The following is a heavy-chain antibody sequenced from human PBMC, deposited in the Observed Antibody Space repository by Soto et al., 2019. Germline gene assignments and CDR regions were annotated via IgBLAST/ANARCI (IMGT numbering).Heavy chain of an antibody. Sequence: SETLSLTCTVSGGSIRNTSYYWGWIRQPPGKRKEWIGSISNSGITYYNPSLKSRVTGSVDTSKNQFSLKLSSVTAADTAVYYCARHTPAEYGVYYFDYWGQGTLVTVSS. CDR1: GGSIRNTSYY. CDR2: ISNSGIT. CDR3: ARHTPAEYGVYYFDY. V-gene: IGHV4-39*01. D-gene: IGHD2-2*01. J-gene: IGHJ4*02.